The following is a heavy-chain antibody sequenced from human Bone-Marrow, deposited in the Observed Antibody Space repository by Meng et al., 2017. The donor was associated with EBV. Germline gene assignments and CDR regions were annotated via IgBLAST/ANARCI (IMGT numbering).Heavy chain of an antibody. CDR3: SRDLAGAYDD. CDR1: GFSFRSYW. CDR2: TNEDGRTT. J-gene: IGHJ4*02. V-gene: IGHV3-74*01. Sequence: VLLVESGGALVQPGASLRLSWAASGFSFRSYWMHWVRQAPGKGLVWISRTNEDGRTTSYADSVKGRFTISRDNTKNTLYLQMNSLRAEDTARYFCSRDLAGAYDDWGQGTLVTVSS. D-gene: IGHD2-21*01.